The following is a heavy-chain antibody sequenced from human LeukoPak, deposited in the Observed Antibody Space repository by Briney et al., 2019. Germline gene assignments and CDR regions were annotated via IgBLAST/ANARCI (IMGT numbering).Heavy chain of an antibody. D-gene: IGHD2-21*02. V-gene: IGHV4-34*01. CDR1: GGSFSGYY. J-gene: IGHJ3*02. CDR3: ARDLVTGFARSLADI. Sequence: KPSETLSLTCAVYGGSFSGYYWSWIRQPPGKGLEWIGEINHSGSTNYNPSLKSRVTISVDTSKNQFSLKLSSVTAADTAVYYCARDLVTGFARSLADIWGQGTMVTVSS. CDR2: INHSGST.